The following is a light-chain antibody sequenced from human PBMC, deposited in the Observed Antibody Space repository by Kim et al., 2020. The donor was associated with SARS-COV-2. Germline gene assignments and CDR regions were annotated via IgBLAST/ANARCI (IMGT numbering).Light chain of an antibody. CDR2: GKN. CDR1: NLRTYY. CDR3: KSRDSSGNLLV. J-gene: IGLJ2*01. Sequence: LGQTLRITCQGDNLRTYYASWYQQKPGQAPVLVIFGKNNRPSGIPDRFSGSSSGNTASLTITGAQAEDEADYYCKSRDSSGNLLVFGGGTQLTVL. V-gene: IGLV3-19*01.